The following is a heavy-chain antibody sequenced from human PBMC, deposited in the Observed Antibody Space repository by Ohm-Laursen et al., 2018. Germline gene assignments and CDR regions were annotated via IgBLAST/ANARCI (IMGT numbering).Heavy chain of an antibody. CDR3: ARNRLVTTPYYYYYGMDV. CDR1: GGSISSYY. V-gene: IGHV4-59*07. D-gene: IGHD3-9*01. Sequence: SDTLSLTCAVSGGSISSYYWSWIRQPPGKGLEWIGYIYYSGSTNYNPSLKSRVTISVDTSKNQFSLKLSSVTAADTAVYYCARNRLVTTPYYYYYGMDVWGQGTTVTVSS. J-gene: IGHJ6*02. CDR2: IYYSGST.